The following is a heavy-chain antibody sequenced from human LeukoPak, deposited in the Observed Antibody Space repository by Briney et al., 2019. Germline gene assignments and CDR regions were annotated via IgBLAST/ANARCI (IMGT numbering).Heavy chain of an antibody. D-gene: IGHD3-16*01. CDR2: IIPIFGTA. CDR3: ARDIAFRFYDNWFGP. CDR1: GGTFSSYA. V-gene: IGHV1-69*05. J-gene: IGHJ5*02. Sequence: ASVKVSCKASGGTFSSYAISWVRQAPGQGLEWMGGIIPIFGTANYAQKFQGRVTITTDESTSTAYMELSSLRSEDTAVYYCARDIAFRFYDNWFGPWGQGTLVTVSS.